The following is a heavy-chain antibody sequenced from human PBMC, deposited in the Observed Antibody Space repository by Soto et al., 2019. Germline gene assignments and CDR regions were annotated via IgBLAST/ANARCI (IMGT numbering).Heavy chain of an antibody. D-gene: IGHD3-3*01. CDR3: AKSEPLRFLEWLFVDYGMDV. CDR2: ISGSGGST. V-gene: IGHV3-23*01. CDR1: GFTFSSYA. J-gene: IGHJ6*02. Sequence: GGSLRLSCAASGFTFSSYAMSWVRQAPGKGLEWVSAISGSGGSTYYADSVKGRFTISRDNSKNTLYLQMNSLRAEDTAVYYCAKSEPLRFLEWLFVDYGMDVWGQGTTVTV.